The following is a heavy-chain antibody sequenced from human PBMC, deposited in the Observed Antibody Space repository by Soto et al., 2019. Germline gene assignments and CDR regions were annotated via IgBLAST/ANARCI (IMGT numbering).Heavy chain of an antibody. J-gene: IGHJ4*02. CDR2: VSSSGTTM. V-gene: IGHV3-11*01. CDR1: GFTFSDYD. D-gene: IGHD6-6*01. CDR3: ARMGPRAARPSY. Sequence: QVQLAESGGGLVEPGGYLRISCAASGFTFSDYDMSWIRQSPGKGLEWVSFVSSSGTTMYFADSVKGRFTISRDNAKNSLYLQVNSLRAEDTAVYYCARMGPRAARPSYWGQGTLVTVSS.